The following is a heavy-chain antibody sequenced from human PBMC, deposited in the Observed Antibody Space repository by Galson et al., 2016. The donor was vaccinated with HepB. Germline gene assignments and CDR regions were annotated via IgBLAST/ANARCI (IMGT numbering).Heavy chain of an antibody. CDR2: IYSGGST. V-gene: IGHV4-4*09. Sequence: SETLSLTCTVSGDSISSYYWSWIRQPAGKGLEWIAYIYSGGSTHYNPSLRSRSFISVDTPKNQFSLNLNSVTAADTAVYYCARGPTVTTDFWGQGTLVTVSS. CDR3: ARGPTVTTDF. D-gene: IGHD4-17*01. CDR1: GDSISSYY. J-gene: IGHJ4*02.